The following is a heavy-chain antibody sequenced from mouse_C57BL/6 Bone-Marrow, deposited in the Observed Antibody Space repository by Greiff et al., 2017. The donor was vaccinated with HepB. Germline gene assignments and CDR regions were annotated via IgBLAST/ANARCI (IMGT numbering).Heavy chain of an antibody. Sequence: EVQVVESGGGLVKPGGSLKLSCAASGFTFSDYGMHWVRQAPEKGLEGVAYISSGSSTIYYADTVKGRFTISRDNAKNTLFLQMTSLRSEDTAMYYCARGYYGSSPYWYFDVWGTGTTVTVSS. J-gene: IGHJ1*03. CDR2: ISSGSSTI. CDR3: ARGYYGSSPYWYFDV. CDR1: GFTFSDYG. D-gene: IGHD1-1*01. V-gene: IGHV5-17*01.